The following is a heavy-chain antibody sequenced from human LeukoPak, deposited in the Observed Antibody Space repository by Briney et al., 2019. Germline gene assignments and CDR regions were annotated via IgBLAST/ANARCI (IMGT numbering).Heavy chain of an antibody. CDR2: IYYSGST. J-gene: IGHJ4*02. CDR3: VRDYSNFVQGD. CDR1: GGSISNSNYY. D-gene: IGHD4-11*01. Sequence: PSETLSLTCAVSGGSISNSNYYWGWIRQPPGKGLEYIGSIYYSGSTYYNPSLNSRVTISVDTSKNQFSLKLSSVTAADTAVYYCVRDYSNFVQGDWGQGTLVTVSS. V-gene: IGHV4-39*02.